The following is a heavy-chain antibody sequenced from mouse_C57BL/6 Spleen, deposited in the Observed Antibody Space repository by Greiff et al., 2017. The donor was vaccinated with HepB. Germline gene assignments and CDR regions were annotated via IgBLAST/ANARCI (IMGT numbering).Heavy chain of an antibody. J-gene: IGHJ2*01. CDR3: ARHNPPITTVVATDFDY. D-gene: IGHD1-1*01. V-gene: IGHV5-9*01. Sequence: EVQRVESGGGLVKPGGSLKLSCAASGFTFSSYTMSWVRQTPEKRLEWVATISGGGGNTYYPDSVKGRFTISRDNAKNTLYLQMSSLRSEDTALYYCARHNPPITTVVATDFDYWGQGTTLTVSS. CDR2: ISGGGGNT. CDR1: GFTFSSYT.